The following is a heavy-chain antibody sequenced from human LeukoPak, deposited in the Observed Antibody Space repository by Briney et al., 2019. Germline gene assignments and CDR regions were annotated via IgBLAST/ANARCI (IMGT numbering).Heavy chain of an antibody. D-gene: IGHD5-24*01. Sequence: SETLSLTCTVSGGSISSYYWSWIRQPAGKGLEWIGSIYPSGSTNYNPSLNSRVTMSVDTSKNHFSLKLSSVTAADTAVYYCARGESRWGQGTTVTVSS. CDR2: IYPSGST. CDR1: GGSISSYY. V-gene: IGHV4-4*07. CDR3: ARGESR. J-gene: IGHJ6*02.